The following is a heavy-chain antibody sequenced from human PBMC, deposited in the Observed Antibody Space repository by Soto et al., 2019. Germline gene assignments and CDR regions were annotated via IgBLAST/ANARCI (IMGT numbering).Heavy chain of an antibody. V-gene: IGHV1-18*01. CDR2: ISAYNGNT. D-gene: IGHD3-16*01. Sequence: APVNVSCKASGYSFTSYGISWRRQAPGQGLEWMGWISAYNGNTNYAQKLQGRVTMTTDTSTSTAYMELRSLRSDDTAVYYCARKGTKDYVWWFDPWGQGTLVTVSS. CDR3: ARKGTKDYVWWFDP. CDR1: GYSFTSYG. J-gene: IGHJ5*02.